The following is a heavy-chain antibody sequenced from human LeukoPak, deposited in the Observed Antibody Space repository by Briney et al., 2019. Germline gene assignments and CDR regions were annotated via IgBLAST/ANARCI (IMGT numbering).Heavy chain of an antibody. Sequence: GRSLRLSCAASGFMFRSYGMHWVRQAPGKGLEWVAVISYGESKIYYTDSVKGRFTISRDNSKNTLYLQMNSLRAEDTAVYYCAKDSGGYSYGPDYWGQETLVTVSS. CDR2: ISYGESKI. J-gene: IGHJ4*02. V-gene: IGHV3-30*18. CDR1: GFMFRSYG. D-gene: IGHD5-18*01. CDR3: AKDSGGYSYGPDY.